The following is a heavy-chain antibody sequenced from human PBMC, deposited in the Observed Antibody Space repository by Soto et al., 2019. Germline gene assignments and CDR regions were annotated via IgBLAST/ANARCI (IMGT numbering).Heavy chain of an antibody. J-gene: IGHJ6*02. V-gene: IGHV3-30*04. Sequence: PGGSLRLSCAASGFSLSDYAMSWVRQAPGKGPEWVAVISYDGSDKNYVDSVKGRFTISRDKSKNTLYLQMDGLRPEDTAIYYCARAASSSSDRRYYNSVTGYYLYAYDYAMDVWGQGTTVTVSS. D-gene: IGHD3-9*01. CDR1: GFSLSDYA. CDR3: ARAASSSSDRRYYNSVTGYYLYAYDYAMDV. CDR2: ISYDGSDK.